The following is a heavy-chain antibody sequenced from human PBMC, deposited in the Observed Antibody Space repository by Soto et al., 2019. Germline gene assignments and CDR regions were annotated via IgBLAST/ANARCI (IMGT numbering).Heavy chain of an antibody. CDR3: ARDTWAADY. J-gene: IGHJ4*02. CDR1: GFTVSTKY. V-gene: IGHV3-66*01. Sequence: VQLVESGGGLVQPGGSLRLSCAASGFTVSTKYMSWVRQAPGKGLEWVSVIYSGGSTFYADSVRGRFTISRDNSKNTVKLQMNSLRAEDTAVYYCARDTWAADYWGQGTLVTVSS. CDR2: IYSGGST. D-gene: IGHD3-16*01.